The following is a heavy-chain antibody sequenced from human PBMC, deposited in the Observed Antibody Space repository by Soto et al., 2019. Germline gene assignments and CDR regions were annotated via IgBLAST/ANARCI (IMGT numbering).Heavy chain of an antibody. J-gene: IGHJ6*03. V-gene: IGHV4-59*01. Sequence: QVQLQESGPGLVKPSETLSLTCTVSGGSISSYYWSWIRQPPGKGLEWIGYIYYSGSTNYNPSLKSRVTISVDTSKNQFSLKLSSVTAADTAVYYCARVRYDYIWSYYYYYMDVWGKGTTVTVSS. D-gene: IGHD3-16*01. CDR1: GGSISSYY. CDR2: IYYSGST. CDR3: ARVRYDYIWSYYYYYMDV.